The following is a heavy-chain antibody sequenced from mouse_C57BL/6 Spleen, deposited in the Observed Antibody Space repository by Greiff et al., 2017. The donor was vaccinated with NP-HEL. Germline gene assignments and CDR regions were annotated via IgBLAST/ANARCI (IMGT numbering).Heavy chain of an antibody. J-gene: IGHJ3*01. V-gene: IGHV1-26*01. D-gene: IGHD2-4*01. Sequence: EVQLQQSGPELVKPGASVKISCKASGYTFTDYYMNWVKQSHGKSLEWIGDINPNNGGTSYNQKFKGKATLTVDKSSSTAYMELRSLTSDDSAVYYCASYDYDDLFFAHWRQGTLVTVSA. CDR2: INPNNGGT. CDR3: ASYDYDDLFFAH. CDR1: GYTFTDYY.